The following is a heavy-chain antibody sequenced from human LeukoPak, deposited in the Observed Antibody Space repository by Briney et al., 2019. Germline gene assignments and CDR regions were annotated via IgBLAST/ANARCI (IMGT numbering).Heavy chain of an antibody. Sequence: PSETLSLTCTVSGGSISRYYWSWIRQPPGKGLEWIGYIYYSGSTYYNPSLKSRITISVDTSKNQFSLKLSSVTAADTAVYYCARGPYYYDSSGQKNSYFDYWGQGTLVTVSS. CDR1: GGSISRYY. V-gene: IGHV4-59*08. J-gene: IGHJ4*02. D-gene: IGHD3-22*01. CDR3: ARGPYYYDSSGQKNSYFDY. CDR2: IYYSGST.